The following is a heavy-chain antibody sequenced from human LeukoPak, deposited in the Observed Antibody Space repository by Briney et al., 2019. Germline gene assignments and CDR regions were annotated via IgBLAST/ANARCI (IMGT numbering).Heavy chain of an antibody. J-gene: IGHJ3*02. CDR1: GYTFTSYG. Sequence: ASVKVSCKASGYTFTSYGISWVRQAPGQGLEWMGCISAYNGNTNYAQKLQGRVTMTTDTSTSTAYMELRSLRSDDTAVYYCASATPEGVPADDNAFDIWGQGTMVTVSS. V-gene: IGHV1-18*01. CDR2: ISAYNGNT. D-gene: IGHD2-2*01. CDR3: ASATPEGVPADDNAFDI.